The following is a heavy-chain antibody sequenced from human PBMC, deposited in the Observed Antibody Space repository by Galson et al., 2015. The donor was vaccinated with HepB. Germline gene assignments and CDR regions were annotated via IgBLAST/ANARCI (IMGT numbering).Heavy chain of an antibody. V-gene: IGHV3-21*01. Sequence: SLRLSCAASGFTFTTYNMNWVRQAPGKGLEWVSSISSGSNYKYYADSLKGRFTISRDNAKNSLYLQMNSLGAEDTAVYYCARRYDYVWGTYRSAPVWHFDLWGRGTLVTVSS. CDR2: ISSGSNYK. J-gene: IGHJ2*01. CDR3: ARRYDYVWGTYRSAPVWHFDL. CDR1: GFTFTTYN. D-gene: IGHD3-16*02.